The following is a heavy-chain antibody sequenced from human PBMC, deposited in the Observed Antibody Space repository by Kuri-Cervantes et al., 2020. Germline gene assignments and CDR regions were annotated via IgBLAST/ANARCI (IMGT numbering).Heavy chain of an antibody. CDR2: ISGSGGST. J-gene: IGHJ6*02. CDR3: AGDPFAIAAWGDYYYGMEV. D-gene: IGHD6-6*01. Sequence: GESLKISCAASGFTFSSYAMSWVRQAPGKGLEWVSAISGSGGSTYYADSVKGRFTISRDNSKNTLYLQMNSLRAEDTAVYYCAGDPFAIAAWGDYYYGMEVWGQGTTVTVSS. V-gene: IGHV3-23*01. CDR1: GFTFSSYA.